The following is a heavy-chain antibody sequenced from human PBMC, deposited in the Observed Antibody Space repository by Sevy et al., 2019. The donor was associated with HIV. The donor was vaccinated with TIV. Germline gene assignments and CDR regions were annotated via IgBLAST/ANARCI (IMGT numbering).Heavy chain of an antibody. CDR1: GYTFTSYG. Sequence: ASVKVSCKASGYTFTSYGISWVRQAPGQGLEWMGWISAYNGNTNYAQKLQGRVTMTTDTSTSTAYMELRSLRSDDTAVYYCARDRAAYNLNDGVAAFDIWGQGTMVTVSS. CDR3: ARDRAAYNLNDGVAAFDI. J-gene: IGHJ3*02. CDR2: ISAYNGNT. V-gene: IGHV1-18*01. D-gene: IGHD1-1*01.